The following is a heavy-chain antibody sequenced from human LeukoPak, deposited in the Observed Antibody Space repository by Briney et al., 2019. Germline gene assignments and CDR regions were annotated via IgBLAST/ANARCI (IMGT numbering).Heavy chain of an antibody. CDR3: ARQVGPVDWLSSLHYYYYMDV. CDR1: GYTFTSYY. Sequence: LGASVKVSCKASGYTFTSYYMHWVRQAPGQGLEWMGWVNPNSGGTNYAQKFQGRVTMTRDTSISTAYMELSRLRSDDTAVYYCARQVGPVDWLSSLHYYYYMDVWGKGTTVTVSS. J-gene: IGHJ6*03. V-gene: IGHV1-2*03. CDR2: VNPNSGGT. D-gene: IGHD3-9*01.